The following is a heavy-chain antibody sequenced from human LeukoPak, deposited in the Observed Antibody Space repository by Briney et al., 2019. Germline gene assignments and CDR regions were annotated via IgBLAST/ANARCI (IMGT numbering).Heavy chain of an antibody. J-gene: IGHJ4*02. D-gene: IGHD6-19*01. CDR1: GFTFSSYA. V-gene: IGHV3-23*01. CDR2: ISGSGGST. Sequence: PGGSLRLSCAASGFTFSSYAMSWVRHAPGKGLEWVSAISGSGGSTYYADSVKGRFTISRDNSKNTLYLQMNRLRAQDTALYCCAKDLSRMGVLIAVAGTPFDYWGQGTLVTVSS. CDR3: AKDLSRMGVLIAVAGTPFDY.